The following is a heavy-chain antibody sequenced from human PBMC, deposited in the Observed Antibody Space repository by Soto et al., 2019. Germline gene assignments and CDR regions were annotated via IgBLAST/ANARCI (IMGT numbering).Heavy chain of an antibody. V-gene: IGHV3-30-3*01. Sequence: QVQLVESGGGVVQPGKSLRLSCAASGFTFSSYGMHWVRQAPGKGLEWVSVISYDGSKKYYADSVKGRFTISRDNSKNTLYIQMNSLRAEDTAVYYCARERDLLLDYWGQGTQVTVSS. J-gene: IGHJ4*02. CDR1: GFTFSSYG. CDR3: ARERDLLLDY. CDR2: ISYDGSKK. D-gene: IGHD1-26*01.